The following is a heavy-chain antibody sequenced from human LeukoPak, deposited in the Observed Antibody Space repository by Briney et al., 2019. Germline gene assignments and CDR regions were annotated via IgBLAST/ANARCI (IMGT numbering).Heavy chain of an antibody. V-gene: IGHV4-30-2*01. CDR3: ARYNSFRGWRSYGMDV. J-gene: IGHJ6*02. CDR1: GGSISSGGYS. D-gene: IGHD3-10*01. Sequence: PSETLSLTCAVSGGSISSGGYSWSWIRQPPGKGLEWIGYIYHSGSTYYNPSLKSRVTISVDRSKNQFSLKLSSVTAADTAVYYCARYNSFRGWRSYGMDVWGQGTTVTVSS. CDR2: IYHSGST.